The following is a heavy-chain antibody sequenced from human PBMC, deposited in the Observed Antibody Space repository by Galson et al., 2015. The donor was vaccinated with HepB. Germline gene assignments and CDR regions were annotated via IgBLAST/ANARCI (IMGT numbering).Heavy chain of an antibody. CDR2: ISGSGGST. CDR3: AKDRGPPLYGSGSYQPFDY. D-gene: IGHD3-10*01. J-gene: IGHJ4*02. Sequence: SLRLSCAASGFTFSSYAMSWVRQAPGKGLEWVSAISGSGGSTYYADSVKGRFTISRDNSKNTLYLQMNSLRAEDTAVYYCAKDRGPPLYGSGSYQPFDYWGQGTLVTVSS. CDR1: GFTFSSYA. V-gene: IGHV3-23*01.